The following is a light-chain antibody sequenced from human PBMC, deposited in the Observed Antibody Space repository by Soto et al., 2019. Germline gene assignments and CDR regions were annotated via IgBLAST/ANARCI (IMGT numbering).Light chain of an antibody. CDR2: SAS. J-gene: IGKJ1*01. CDR1: QSISTY. V-gene: IGKV1-39*01. Sequence: DIQMTQSPSSLSASVGDRVTITCRASQSISTYLTWYQQKPGKAPKLLIYSASSLQSGVPSRFSGSGSGTDFTLTISSLQPADFATYHGPESNNFWTFGQGTKV. CDR3: PESNNFWT.